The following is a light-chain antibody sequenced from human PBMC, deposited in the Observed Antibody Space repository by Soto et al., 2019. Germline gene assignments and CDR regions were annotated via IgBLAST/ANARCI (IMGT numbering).Light chain of an antibody. Sequence: IQMTRSPSSLSASIGDSVTITCRASQTIIGYLNWYQQKPGKAPRLLINAASNLQSGVPSRFRGSGSETDFTLTITSLQPEDFATYYCQQSYTTPRTFGQGTKVDIK. CDR2: AAS. V-gene: IGKV1-39*01. J-gene: IGKJ1*01. CDR1: QTIIGY. CDR3: QQSYTTPRT.